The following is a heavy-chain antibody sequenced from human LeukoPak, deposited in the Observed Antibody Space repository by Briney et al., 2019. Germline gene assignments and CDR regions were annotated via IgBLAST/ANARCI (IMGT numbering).Heavy chain of an antibody. Sequence: GASVTVSCKASGYTFTSYGISWVRQAPGQGLEWMGWISAYNGNTNYAQELQGRVTMTTDTSTSTAYMELRSLRSDDTAVYYCARDFVAVAEYYFDYWGQGTLVTVSS. CDR1: GYTFTSYG. V-gene: IGHV1-18*01. J-gene: IGHJ4*02. D-gene: IGHD6-19*01. CDR3: ARDFVAVAEYYFDY. CDR2: ISAYNGNT.